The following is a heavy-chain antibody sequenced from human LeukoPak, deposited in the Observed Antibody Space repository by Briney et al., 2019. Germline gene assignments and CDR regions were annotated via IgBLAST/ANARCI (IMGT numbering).Heavy chain of an antibody. Sequence: ASVEVSCKASGYTFTYRYLHWVRQAPGQALEWMGWITPFNGNTNYAQKFQDRVTITRDRSMSTAYMELSSLRSEDTAMYYCARSEGQWLALDYWGQGTLVTVSS. CDR2: ITPFNGNT. V-gene: IGHV1-45*02. J-gene: IGHJ4*02. D-gene: IGHD6-19*01. CDR3: ARSEGQWLALDY. CDR1: GYTFTYRY.